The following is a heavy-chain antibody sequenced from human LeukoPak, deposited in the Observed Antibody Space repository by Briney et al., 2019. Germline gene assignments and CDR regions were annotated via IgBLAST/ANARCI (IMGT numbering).Heavy chain of an antibody. Sequence: GGPLRLSCAASGFTFSSYCMHWARQAPRKALEWVAVIWYDESNKYYADSVKGRFTISRDNSKNTLYLQMNSLRAEDTAVYYCARGYCSSTSCYAVDYWGQGTLVTVSS. CDR1: GFTFSSYC. CDR3: ARGYCSSTSCYAVDY. CDR2: IWYDESNK. J-gene: IGHJ4*02. D-gene: IGHD2-2*01. V-gene: IGHV3-33*01.